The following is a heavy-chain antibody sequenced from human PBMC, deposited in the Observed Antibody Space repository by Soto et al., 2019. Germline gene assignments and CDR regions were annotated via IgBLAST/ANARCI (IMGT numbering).Heavy chain of an antibody. V-gene: IGHV1-18*01. CDR2: ISTYNGDT. CDR1: GYTFTTYD. J-gene: IGHJ6*02. CDR3: ARDPYNVLMVNAPNLYGMDV. Sequence: ASVKVSCKASGYTFTTYDISWVRQAPGQGLEWMGRISTYNGDTNYPQSLQVRLTMTTDTSTNTAYMELRSLRSDDTAVYYCARDPYNVLMVNAPNLYGMDVWGQGTTVTVSS. D-gene: IGHD2-8*01.